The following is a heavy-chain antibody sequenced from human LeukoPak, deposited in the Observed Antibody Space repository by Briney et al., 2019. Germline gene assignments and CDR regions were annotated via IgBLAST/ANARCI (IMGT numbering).Heavy chain of an antibody. D-gene: IGHD5-18*01. V-gene: IGHV4-34*01. CDR1: GGSFSGYY. CDR2: INHSGST. Sequence: SETLSLTCAVYGGSFSGYYWSWIRQPPGKGLGWIGEINHSGSTNYNPSLKSRVTISVDTSKNKFSLKLSSVTAADTAVYYCARCPVLGTARADPAYWFDPWGQGTLVTVSS. J-gene: IGHJ5*02. CDR3: ARCPVLGTARADPAYWFDP.